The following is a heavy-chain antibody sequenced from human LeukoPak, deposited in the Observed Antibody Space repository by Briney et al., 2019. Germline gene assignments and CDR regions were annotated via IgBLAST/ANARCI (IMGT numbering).Heavy chain of an antibody. CDR1: GGSFSGYY. V-gene: IGHV4-34*01. CDR3: ARCSQYCSSTSCYISYYYYMDV. Sequence: SETLSLTCAVYGGSFSGYYWSWIRQPPGKGLEWIGEIKHSGSTNYNPSLKSRVTISVDTSKNQFSLKLSSVTAADTAVYYCARCSQYCSSTSCYISYYYYMDVWGKGTTVTVSS. D-gene: IGHD2-2*02. J-gene: IGHJ6*03. CDR2: IKHSGST.